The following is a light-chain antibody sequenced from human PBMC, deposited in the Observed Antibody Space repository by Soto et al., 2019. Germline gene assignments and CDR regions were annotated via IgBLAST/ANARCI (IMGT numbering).Light chain of an antibody. CDR3: HQYNNWPPGT. CDR1: QSVSSN. V-gene: IGKV3-15*01. CDR2: GAS. Sequence: EIVMTQSPATLSVSPGERATLSCRASQSVSSNLAWYQQKTGQAPRLLIYGASTRATGIPARFSGSGSGTAFTLTISSLQSEDFAVYYCHQYNNWPPGTFGQGTKVEIK. J-gene: IGKJ1*01.